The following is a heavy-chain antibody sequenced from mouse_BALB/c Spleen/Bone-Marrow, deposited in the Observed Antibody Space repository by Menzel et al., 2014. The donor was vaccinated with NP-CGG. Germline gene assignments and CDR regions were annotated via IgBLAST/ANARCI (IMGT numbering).Heavy chain of an antibody. V-gene: IGHV1-9*01. CDR2: ILPESGSS. J-gene: IGHJ2*01. CDR1: GYTFSSFW. CDR3: ARTPGVLYYFDY. Sequence: VQGVESGAELMKPGASMKISCKASGYTFSSFWIEWVKQRPGHGLEWIGEILPESGSSNYNEKFKGKATLTADTSSNTVYMQLSSLTSEDSAVYYCARTPGVLYYFDYWCQGTPLTVSS.